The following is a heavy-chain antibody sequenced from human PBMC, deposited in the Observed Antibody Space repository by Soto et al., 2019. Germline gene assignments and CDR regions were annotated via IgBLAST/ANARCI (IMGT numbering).Heavy chain of an antibody. CDR3: ATATITMVRGITFFYYGMNV. V-gene: IGHV1-18*04. CDR2: ISGYNGNT. D-gene: IGHD3-10*01. J-gene: IGHJ6*02. CDR1: GYTFTSYG. Sequence: ASVKVSCKASGYTFTSYGINWVRQAPGQVLEWMGLISGYNGNTSYAQNFQGRVTMTTDTSTSTAYMELRSLRSDDTAVYYCATATITMVRGITFFYYGMNVWGQGTTVTVSS.